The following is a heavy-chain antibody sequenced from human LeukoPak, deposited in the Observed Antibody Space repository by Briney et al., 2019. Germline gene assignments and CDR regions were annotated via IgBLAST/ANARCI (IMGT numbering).Heavy chain of an antibody. CDR3: AKDPWGTPSNWFDS. Sequence: GGSLRLSCAASGFTFSNYALRWVRQAPGKGLEWVSGISETGRSTSYADSVKGRFTISRDNSKKTVYLQMNSLRGDDTAVYYCAKDPWGTPSNWFDSWGQGTLVTVSS. V-gene: IGHV3-23*01. D-gene: IGHD7-27*01. CDR1: GFTFSNYA. CDR2: ISETGRST. J-gene: IGHJ5*01.